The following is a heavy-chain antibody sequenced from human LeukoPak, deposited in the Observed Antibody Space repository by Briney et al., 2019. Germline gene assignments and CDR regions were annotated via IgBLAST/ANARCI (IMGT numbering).Heavy chain of an antibody. CDR1: GFTFSSYW. CDR2: INSDGSST. D-gene: IGHD3-22*01. Sequence: GGSLRLSCAASGFTFSSYWMHWVRQAPGKGLVWVSRINSDGSSTSYADSVKGRFTISRDNAKNMLYLQMNSLRAEDTAVYYCARGSYYDSSGYYFVGYYYYGMDVWGQGTTVTVSS. J-gene: IGHJ6*02. V-gene: IGHV3-74*01. CDR3: ARGSYYDSSGYYFVGYYYYGMDV.